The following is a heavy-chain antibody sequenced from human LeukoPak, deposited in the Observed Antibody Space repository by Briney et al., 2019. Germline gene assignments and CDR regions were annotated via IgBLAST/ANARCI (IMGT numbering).Heavy chain of an antibody. J-gene: IGHJ4*02. CDR1: GYTFTGYY. CDR2: MSPKSGNT. Sequence: ASVKVSCKASGYTFTGYYMHWVRQAPGQGLEWMGWMSPKSGNTGYIQKFQGRVTMTRNTATSTAYMELSSLRSEDTAVYYCARVAGAIDYWGQGTLVTVSS. CDR3: ARVAGAIDY. V-gene: IGHV1-8*02. D-gene: IGHD2-8*02.